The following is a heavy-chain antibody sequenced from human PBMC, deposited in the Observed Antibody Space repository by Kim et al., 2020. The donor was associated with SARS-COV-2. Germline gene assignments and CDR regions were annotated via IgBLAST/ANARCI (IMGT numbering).Heavy chain of an antibody. CDR1: GYTFTSYA. CDR3: AREGFFSAQLVDLKSSFPYYYYGMDV. D-gene: IGHD6-13*01. Sequence: ASVKVSCKASGYTFTSYAMHWVRQAPGQRLEWMGWINAGNGNTKYSQKFQGRVTITRDTSASTAYMELSSLRSEDTAVYYCAREGFFSAQLVDLKSSFPYYYYGMDVWGQGTTVTVSS. CDR2: INAGNGNT. V-gene: IGHV1-3*01. J-gene: IGHJ6*02.